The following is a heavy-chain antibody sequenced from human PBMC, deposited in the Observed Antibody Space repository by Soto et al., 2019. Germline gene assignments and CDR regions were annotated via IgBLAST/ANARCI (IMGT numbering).Heavy chain of an antibody. D-gene: IGHD3-22*01. CDR2: ISYDGSKK. Sequence: QVQLVESGGGVVQPGRSLRLSCAASGFTFSSYGMHWVRQAPGKGLERVAVISYDGSKKYYADSVKGRFTNSRDNSKNPLYLQMNSLRAEDTAVYYCAKGISATYYYDSSGYYRNDAFDMWGQGTMVTVSS. CDR1: GFTFSSYG. CDR3: AKGISATYYYDSSGYYRNDAFDM. J-gene: IGHJ3*02. V-gene: IGHV3-30*18.